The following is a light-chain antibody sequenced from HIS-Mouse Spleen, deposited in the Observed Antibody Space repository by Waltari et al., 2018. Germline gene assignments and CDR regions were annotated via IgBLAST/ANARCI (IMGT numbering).Light chain of an antibody. V-gene: IGKV1-5*03. CDR1: QSISSW. CDR2: TAS. J-gene: IGKJ4*01. Sequence: DIQLTQSPSPLSASVADRLTITCPASQSISSWLAWYQQKPGKAPKLLIYTASSLESGVPSRFSGSGSGTEFTLTISSLQPDDFATYYCQQYNSYSLTFGGGTKVEIK. CDR3: QQYNSYSLT.